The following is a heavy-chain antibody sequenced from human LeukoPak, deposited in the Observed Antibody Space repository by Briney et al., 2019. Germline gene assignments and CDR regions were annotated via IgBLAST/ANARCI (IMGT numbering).Heavy chain of an antibody. J-gene: IGHJ4*02. V-gene: IGHV4-39*01. CDR2: IYYSGST. D-gene: IGHD2-8*01. Sequence: SETLSLTCTVPGGSISNHNYYWAWIRQPPGKGLECIGSIYYSGSTYYNPSLKSRVTISVDTSKNQFFLKVNSVTATDTAVYYCAKWPIDWGQGTLVTVSS. CDR3: AKWPID. CDR1: GGSISNHNYY.